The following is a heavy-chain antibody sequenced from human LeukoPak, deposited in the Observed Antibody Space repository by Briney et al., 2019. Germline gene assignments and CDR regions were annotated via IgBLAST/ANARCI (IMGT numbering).Heavy chain of an antibody. J-gene: IGHJ4*02. CDR3: ARQAVADLYYFDY. V-gene: IGHV4-59*01. CDR2: IYYSGST. D-gene: IGHD6-19*01. CDR1: GGSISSYY. Sequence: PSETLSLTCTVSGGSISSYYWSWIRQPPGKGLEWIGYIYYSGSTNYNPSPKSRVTISVDTSKNQFSLKLSSVTAADTAVYYCARQAVADLYYFDYWGQGTLVTVSS.